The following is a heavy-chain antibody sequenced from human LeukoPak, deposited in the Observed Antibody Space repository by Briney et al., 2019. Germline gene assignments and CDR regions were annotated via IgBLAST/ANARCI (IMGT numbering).Heavy chain of an antibody. CDR3: ARPGAAAGFGH. V-gene: IGHV1-8*01. D-gene: IGHD6-13*01. CDR1: GYSFSSYE. Sequence: ASVKVSCEASGYSFSSYEINWVRQATGQGLEWMGWMKPNSGNTEYAQKFQGRVTMSRNTSINTAYMELSSLRSDDTAVYYCARPGAAAGFGHWGQGTLVTVSS. CDR2: MKPNSGNT. J-gene: IGHJ4*02.